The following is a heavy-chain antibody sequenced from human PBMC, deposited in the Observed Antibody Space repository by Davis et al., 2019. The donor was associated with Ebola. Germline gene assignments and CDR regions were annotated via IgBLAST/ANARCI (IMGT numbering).Heavy chain of an antibody. CDR2: IYSSGIT. J-gene: IGHJ3*01. CDR1: GFTVSSNY. CDR3: AKDTSNVWFDV. V-gene: IGHV3-53*01. Sequence: GGSLRLSCAASGFTVSSNYMSWVRQAPGKGLEWVSVIYSSGITYYADSVKGRFTISRDNSKNTLYLQMNGLRVEDTAIYYCAKDTSNVWFDVWGQGTMVTVSS. D-gene: IGHD6-19*01.